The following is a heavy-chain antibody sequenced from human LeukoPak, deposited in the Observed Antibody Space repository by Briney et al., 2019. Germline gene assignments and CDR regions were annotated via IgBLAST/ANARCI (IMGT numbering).Heavy chain of an antibody. CDR1: GGSISSGGYS. CDR3: ARVDYYYDSSGYFDY. J-gene: IGHJ4*02. V-gene: IGHV4-30-2*01. Sequence: SQTLSLTCAVSGGSISSGGYSWSWLRQPPGKGLEWFVYIYHSGSTYYNPSLKSRVTIAVDRSKNQFSLRLSSVTAADTAVYYCARVDYYYDSSGYFDYWGQGTLVTVSS. CDR2: IYHSGST. D-gene: IGHD3-22*01.